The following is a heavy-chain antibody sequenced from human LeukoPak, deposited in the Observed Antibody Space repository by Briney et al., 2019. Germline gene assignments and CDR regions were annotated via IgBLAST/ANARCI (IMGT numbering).Heavy chain of an antibody. CDR1: GGSFSGYY. J-gene: IGHJ6*03. D-gene: IGHD4-17*01. CDR3: ARSRPTVTTSPQTLYYYYYYMDV. V-gene: IGHV4-34*01. Sequence: PSETLSLTCAVYGGSFSGYYWSWIRQPPGKGLEWIGEINDSGSTNYNPSLKSRVTISVDTSKNQFSLKLSSVTAADTAVYYCARSRPTVTTSPQTLYYYYYYMDVWGKGTTATVSS. CDR2: INDSGST.